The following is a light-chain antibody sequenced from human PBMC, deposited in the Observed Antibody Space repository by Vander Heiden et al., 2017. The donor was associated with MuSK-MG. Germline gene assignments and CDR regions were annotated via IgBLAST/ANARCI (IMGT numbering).Light chain of an antibody. CDR1: NLGGKF. Sequence: SYELTQPPSVSVSPGQTASITCSGANLGGKFATWYQQRPGQSPVLVIYQDKKPPSGIPERFSGSNSGDTATLTISETQAMDEADYYCQAWDFNTVVFGGGTRLTVL. V-gene: IGLV3-1*01. CDR3: QAWDFNTVV. CDR2: QDK. J-gene: IGLJ2*01.